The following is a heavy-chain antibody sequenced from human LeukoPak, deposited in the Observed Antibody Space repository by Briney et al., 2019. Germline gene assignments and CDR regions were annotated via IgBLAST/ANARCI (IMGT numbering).Heavy chain of an antibody. CDR2: INHGGRT. D-gene: IGHD2-15*01. J-gene: IGHJ4*02. CDR3: ARFGDCSDGICFYYFHY. V-gene: IGHV4-34*01. CDR1: GFTFSSYA. Sequence: PGGSLRLSCAASGFTFSSYAMSWIRQSPGKGLEWIGEINHGGRTKYNPSLKSRVTISIDTSKNQFSLKLHSVTAADTAVYYCARFGDCSDGICFYYFHYWGQGTLVTVSS.